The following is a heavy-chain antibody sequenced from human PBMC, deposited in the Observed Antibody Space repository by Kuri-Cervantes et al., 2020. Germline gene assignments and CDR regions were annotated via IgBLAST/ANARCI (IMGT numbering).Heavy chain of an antibody. J-gene: IGHJ4*02. CDR1: DGSFSDYY. V-gene: IGHV4-34*01. CDR3: ARGLIHAAGYGYFDY. CDR2: INHSGRT. D-gene: IGHD3-9*01. Sequence: SETLSLTCAVYDGSFSDYYWSWIRQPPGKGLEWIGEINHSGRTNYNPSLKSRVTISVDTSKNQFSLKLSSVTAADTAVYYCARGLIHAAGYGYFDYWGQGSLVTVSS.